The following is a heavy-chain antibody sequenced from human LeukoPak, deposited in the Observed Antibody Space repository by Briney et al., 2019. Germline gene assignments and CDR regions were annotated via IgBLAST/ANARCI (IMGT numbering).Heavy chain of an antibody. Sequence: GGSLRLACAASGFTFSSYSMNWVRQAPGKGLEWVSSISSSRSYIYYADSVKGRFTLSRDNAKNSLYLQTSSLRAEDTALYYYVRVALSMWKNGFDIWGEGTTVTVSS. D-gene: IGHD2/OR15-2a*01. CDR2: ISSSRSYI. V-gene: IGHV3-21*01. CDR3: VRVALSMWKNGFDI. J-gene: IGHJ3*02. CDR1: GFTFSSYS.